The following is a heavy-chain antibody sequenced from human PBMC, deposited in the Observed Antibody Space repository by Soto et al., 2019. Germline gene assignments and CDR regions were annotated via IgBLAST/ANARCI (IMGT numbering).Heavy chain of an antibody. CDR2: INSDGSST. J-gene: IGHJ6*02. Sequence: PGGSVRLSCAASGFTFSSYWMHWVRQAPGKGLVWVSRINSDGSSTSYADSVKGRFTISRDNAKNTLYLQMNSLRVEDTAVYYCARSGATSKRGYYYYGMDVWGQGTTVTVSS. CDR1: GFTFSSYW. CDR3: ARSGATSKRGYYYYGMDV. V-gene: IGHV3-74*01. D-gene: IGHD5-12*01.